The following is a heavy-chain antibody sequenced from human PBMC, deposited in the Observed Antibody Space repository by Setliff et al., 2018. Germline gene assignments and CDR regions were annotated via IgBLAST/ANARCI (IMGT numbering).Heavy chain of an antibody. CDR3: ARDQYTSGWYGPPESYFDC. CDR2: IYYSGTT. CDR1: GGSIISSTYN. J-gene: IGHJ4*01. Sequence: PSETLSLTCSVSGGSIISSTYNWGWIRQPPGKGLEWIGSIYYSGTTYYNPSLESRITMSVDTSNNRFSLKLTSVTAADTAVYYCARDQYTSGWYGPPESYFDCWGLGIQVTVSS. D-gene: IGHD6-19*01. V-gene: IGHV4-39*02.